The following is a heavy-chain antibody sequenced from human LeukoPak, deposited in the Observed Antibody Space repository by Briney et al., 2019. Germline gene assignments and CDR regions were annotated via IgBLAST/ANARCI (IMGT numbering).Heavy chain of an antibody. CDR3: ARGSIAARPPSYWFDP. D-gene: IGHD6-6*01. Sequence: ASVKVSCKASGGTFSSYAISWVRQAPGQGLEWMGWINPNSGGTNYAQKFQGRVTMTRDTSISTAYMELSRLRSDDTAVYYCARGSIAARPPSYWFDPWGQGTLVTVSS. CDR2: INPNSGGT. V-gene: IGHV1-2*02. J-gene: IGHJ5*02. CDR1: GGTFSSYA.